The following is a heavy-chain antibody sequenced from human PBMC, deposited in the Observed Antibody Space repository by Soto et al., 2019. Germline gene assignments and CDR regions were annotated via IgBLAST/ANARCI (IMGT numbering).Heavy chain of an antibody. Sequence: PGGSLRLSCAASGFTFDDYAMHWVRQAPGKGQEWVSGISWNSGSIGYAESVKGRFTISRDNAKNPLYLQMNSLRAEDTSLYYCAKDLGAPSAFDIWGQGTMVTVSS. CDR2: ISWNSGSI. V-gene: IGHV3-9*01. CDR3: AKDLGAPSAFDI. CDR1: GFTFDDYA. J-gene: IGHJ3*02. D-gene: IGHD3-16*01.